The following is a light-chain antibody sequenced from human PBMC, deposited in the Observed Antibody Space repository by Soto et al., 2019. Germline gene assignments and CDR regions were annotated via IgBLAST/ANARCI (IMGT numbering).Light chain of an antibody. V-gene: IGLV3-21*02. CDR2: DDS. CDR3: QVWDSSSDHYV. CDR1: NIGSKS. Sequence: SYELTQPPSVSVAPGQTARITCGGNNIGSKSVHWCQQRPGQAPVLVVYDDSDRPSGSPERFSGSNSGNTATLTISRVEAGDEADYYCQVWDSSSDHYVFGTGTKLTVL. J-gene: IGLJ1*01.